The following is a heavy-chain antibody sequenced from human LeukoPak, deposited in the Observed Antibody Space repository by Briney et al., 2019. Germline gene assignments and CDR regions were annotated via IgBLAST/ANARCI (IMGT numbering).Heavy chain of an antibody. CDR1: GFTFSSYA. J-gene: IGHJ6*03. V-gene: IGHV3-23*01. CDR3: AKEGFYCSGGSCYSFYYYYMDV. D-gene: IGHD2-15*01. CDR2: ISGSGGST. Sequence: GGSLTLSCAASGFTFSSYAMSWVRQAPGKGLEWVSAISGSGGSTYYADSVKGRFTISRDNSKNTLYLQMNSLRAEDTAVYYCAKEGFYCSGGSCYSFYYYYMDVWGKGTTVTVSS.